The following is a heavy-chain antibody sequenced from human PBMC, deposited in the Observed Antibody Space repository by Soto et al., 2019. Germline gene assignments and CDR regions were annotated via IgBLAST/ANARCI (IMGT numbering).Heavy chain of an antibody. D-gene: IGHD4-4*01. V-gene: IGHV3-30*14. Sequence: QVQLVESGGGVVQPGRSLRLSCTASGFIFSDYIMHWVRQAPGTGLEWLAVLSPYANTKYYAGSVMGRFTIARDNSKNTLYLKMDSLRPDETAVYFCAREDSDDSKMFDDWGQGTLVTVSS. CDR3: AREDSDDSKMFDD. CDR1: GFIFSDYI. J-gene: IGHJ4*02. CDR2: LSPYANTK.